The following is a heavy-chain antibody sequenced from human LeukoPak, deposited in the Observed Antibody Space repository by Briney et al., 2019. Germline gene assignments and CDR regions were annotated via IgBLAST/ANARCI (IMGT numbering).Heavy chain of an antibody. V-gene: IGHV3-30-3*01. Sequence: GGSLRLSCAASGFTFSSYAMHWVRQAPGKGLEWVAVISYDGSNKYYADSVKGRFTISRDNSKNTLHLQMNSLRAEDTAVYYCARSRYNWNDQINYYYYGMDVWGQGTTVTVSS. CDR3: ARSRYNWNDQINYYYYGMDV. J-gene: IGHJ6*02. CDR2: ISYDGSNK. D-gene: IGHD1-1*01. CDR1: GFTFSSYA.